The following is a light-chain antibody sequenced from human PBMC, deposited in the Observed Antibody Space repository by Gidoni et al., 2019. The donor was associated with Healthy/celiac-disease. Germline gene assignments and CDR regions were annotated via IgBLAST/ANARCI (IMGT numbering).Light chain of an antibody. CDR3: QQSYSTPYT. V-gene: IGKV1-39*01. J-gene: IGKJ2*01. CDR1: QRISSY. Sequence: DIQMTQSPSSLSASVGDRVTITCRASQRISSYLNWYQQKPGKAPKLLIYAASSLQSGVPSRFSGSGSGTEFTLTISSRQPEDFATYYCQQSYSTPYTFGQGTKLEIK. CDR2: AAS.